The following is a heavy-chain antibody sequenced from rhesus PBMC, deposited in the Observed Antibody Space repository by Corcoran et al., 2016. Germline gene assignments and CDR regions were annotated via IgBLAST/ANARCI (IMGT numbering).Heavy chain of an antibody. CDR1: GVSLYGNY. J-gene: IGHJ5-2*02. V-gene: IGHV4S16*01. Sequence: QVQLQESGPGLVKPSETLPLTCAVSGVSLYGNYWTWIRQPPGKGLEWIGYFSGNPETTNNTPARGGRVTISKDTAQNQFSLILTSVTAADTAVYYCARDAISLDVWGRGVLVTVSS. CDR2: FSGNPETT. CDR3: ARDAISLDV.